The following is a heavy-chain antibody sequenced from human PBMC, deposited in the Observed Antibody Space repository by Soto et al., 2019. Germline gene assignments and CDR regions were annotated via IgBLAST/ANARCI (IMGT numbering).Heavy chain of an antibody. CDR3: ARLDSGSYPYYYYYGMDV. V-gene: IGHV5-51*01. CDR1: GYTFTSHW. Sequence: GESVKSSCKGSGYTFTSHWIGWVRQMHGKGLEWMGMMYPGDSHTRYSPSFQGQVTISADKSINTAYLQWGSLKASDTAMYYCARLDSGSYPYYYYYGMDVWGQGTTVTVSS. D-gene: IGHD1-26*01. CDR2: MYPGDSHT. J-gene: IGHJ6*02.